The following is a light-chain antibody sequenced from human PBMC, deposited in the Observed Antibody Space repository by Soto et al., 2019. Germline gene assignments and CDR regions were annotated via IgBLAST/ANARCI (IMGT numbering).Light chain of an antibody. CDR1: QRWKTF. J-gene: IGKJ5*01. CDR3: QQRSTCPPIP. Sequence: VLSQSPAALSLSPGERATLSCRASQRWKTFLFWYQQRPCHAPRLLIHDASHRAAGIPARFSGSGLGTAFTLTISSLEPEDAAVYYCQQRSTCPPIPSGQGTRLEIK. V-gene: IGKV3-11*01. CDR2: DAS.